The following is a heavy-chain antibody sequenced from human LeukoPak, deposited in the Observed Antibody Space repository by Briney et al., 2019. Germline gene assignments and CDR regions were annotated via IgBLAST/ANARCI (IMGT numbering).Heavy chain of an antibody. CDR1: GFTFSSYA. V-gene: IGHV3-23*01. CDR2: ISGSRGST. D-gene: IGHD4-17*01. Sequence: QTGGSLRLSCAASGFTFSSYAMSWVRQAPGKGLEWVSAISGSRGSTYYADSVKGRFTISRDNSKNTLYLQMNSLRADDTAVYCCAKLLHGYGDYTFQHWGQGTLVTVSS. CDR3: AKLLHGYGDYTFQH. J-gene: IGHJ1*01.